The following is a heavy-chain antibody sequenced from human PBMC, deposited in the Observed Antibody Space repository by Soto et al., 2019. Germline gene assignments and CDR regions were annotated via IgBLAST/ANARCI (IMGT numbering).Heavy chain of an antibody. CDR3: ASMVRERDYYYYGMDV. CDR2: IYYSGST. CDR1: GGSISSSSYY. Sequence: TSETLSLTCTVSGGSISSSSYYWGWIRQPPGKGLEWIGSIYYSGSTYYNPSLKSRVTISVDTSKNQFSLKLSSVTAADTAVYYCASMVRERDYYYYGMDVWGQGTTVTVSS. V-gene: IGHV4-39*01. J-gene: IGHJ6*02. D-gene: IGHD3-10*01.